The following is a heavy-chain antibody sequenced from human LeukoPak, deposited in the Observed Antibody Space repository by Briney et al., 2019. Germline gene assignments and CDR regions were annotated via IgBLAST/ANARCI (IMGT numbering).Heavy chain of an antibody. CDR3: ARHVVSYGYSRNSNSFDY. CDR1: GYSISSGYY. CDR2: IYHSGST. D-gene: IGHD5-18*01. J-gene: IGHJ4*02. Sequence: SETLSRTCAVSGYSISSGYYCVWIRQPPGKGLEWIGSIYHSGSTYYNPSVKSRVTISVDTSKNQFSLNMSSVNAAATALYYCARHVVSYGYSRNSNSFDYWGQGTLVTASS. V-gene: IGHV4-38-2*01.